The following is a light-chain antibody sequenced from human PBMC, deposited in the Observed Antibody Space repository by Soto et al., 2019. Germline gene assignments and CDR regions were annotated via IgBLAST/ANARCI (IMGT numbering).Light chain of an antibody. Sequence: PGDRATLSCRASQNIRSNYVAWYRQSPGQAPRLLIYGASVRATGIPDRFSGSGSGTDFTLTISRLEPEDFAVYYCQQYASSPETFGQGTKLEI. CDR2: GAS. CDR3: QQYASSPET. J-gene: IGKJ2*01. CDR1: QNIRSNY. V-gene: IGKV3-20*01.